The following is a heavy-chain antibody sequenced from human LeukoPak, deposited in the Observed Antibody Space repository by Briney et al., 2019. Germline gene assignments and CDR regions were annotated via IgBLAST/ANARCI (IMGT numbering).Heavy chain of an antibody. CDR2: ISGSGGST. V-gene: IGHV3-23*01. CDR3: AKGVGYGDYVPVWYFDL. D-gene: IGHD4-17*01. J-gene: IGHJ2*01. CDR1: GFTFSSYA. Sequence: PGGSLRLSCAASGFTFSSYAMSWVRQAPGKGLEWVSAISGSGGSTYYADSVKGRFTISRDNSKNTLYLQMNSLRAEDTAVYYCAKGVGYGDYVPVWYFDLWGRGTLVTVSS.